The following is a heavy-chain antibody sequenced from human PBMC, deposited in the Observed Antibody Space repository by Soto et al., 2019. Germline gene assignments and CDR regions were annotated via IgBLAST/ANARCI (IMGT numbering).Heavy chain of an antibody. CDR1: GGSISSGGYY. D-gene: IGHD2-15*01. CDR3: AREMGYCSGGSCANYVDY. J-gene: IGHJ4*02. V-gene: IGHV4-31*03. CDR2: IYYSGST. Sequence: QVQLQESGPGLVKPSQTLSLTCTVSGGSISSGGYYWSWIRQHPGKGLEWIGYIYYSGSTYYNPSLKSRVTISVDTSKNQFSLRLSSVTAADTAVYYCAREMGYCSGGSCANYVDYWGQGTLVTVSS.